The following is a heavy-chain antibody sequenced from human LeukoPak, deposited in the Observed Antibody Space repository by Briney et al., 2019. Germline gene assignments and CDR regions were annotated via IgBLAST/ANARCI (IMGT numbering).Heavy chain of an antibody. CDR3: ARTCSSPSCYYGMDV. D-gene: IGHD2-2*01. CDR1: GGSFSSGGYY. J-gene: IGHJ6*02. V-gene: IGHV4-31*03. CDR2: IYYSGST. Sequence: SETLSLTCTVSGGSFSSGGYYWSWIRQHPGKGLEWIGYIYYSGSTYYNPSLKSRVTISVDTSKNQFSLKLSSVTAADTAVYYCARTCSSPSCYYGMDVWGQGTTVTVSS.